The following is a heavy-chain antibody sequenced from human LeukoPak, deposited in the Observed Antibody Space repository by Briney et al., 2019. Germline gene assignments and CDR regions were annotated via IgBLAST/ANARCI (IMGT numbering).Heavy chain of an antibody. CDR1: GGTFSSYA. D-gene: IGHD6-13*01. J-gene: IGHJ4*02. CDR2: IIPIFGTA. V-gene: IGHV1-69*13. CDR3: ARDQGSSRYRYQCDY. Sequence: SVKVSCKASGGTFSSYAISWVRQAPGQGLEWMGGIIPIFGTANYAQKFQGRVTITADESTSTAYMELGSLRSEDTAVYYCARDQGSSRYRYQCDYWGQGTLVTVSS.